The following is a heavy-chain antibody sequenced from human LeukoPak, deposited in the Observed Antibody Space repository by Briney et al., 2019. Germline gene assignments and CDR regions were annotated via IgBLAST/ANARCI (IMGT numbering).Heavy chain of an antibody. Sequence: GASVNVSCNASGYTFTVYYIHWVRQAPGQGLEWMGWINPNSGDTNYAQKFQGRVTMTSDTSVTTAYMELSTLRSDDTAVYYCAKGGRSSWFLVEEFDYWGQGTPVIVSS. J-gene: IGHJ4*02. V-gene: IGHV1-2*02. D-gene: IGHD6-13*01. CDR2: INPNSGDT. CDR3: AKGGRSSWFLVEEFDY. CDR1: GYTFTVYY.